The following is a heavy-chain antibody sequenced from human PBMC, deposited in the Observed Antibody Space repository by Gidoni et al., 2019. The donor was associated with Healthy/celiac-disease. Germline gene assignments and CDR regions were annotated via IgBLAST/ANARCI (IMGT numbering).Heavy chain of an antibody. J-gene: IGHJ4*02. CDR2: IYHSGST. CDR3: AREASSGYSSCWYTIGFDY. D-gene: IGHD6-19*01. Sequence: QVQLQESGPGLVKPSETLSLTCTFSGYSISSGYSGGWLRQPPGKGLECIGSIYHSGSTYYHQSVKSRVIISVDTSKNQFSLKLSSVTAADTAVYYCAREASSGYSSCWYTIGFDYWGQGTLVTVSS. CDR1: GYSISSGYS. V-gene: IGHV4-38-2*02.